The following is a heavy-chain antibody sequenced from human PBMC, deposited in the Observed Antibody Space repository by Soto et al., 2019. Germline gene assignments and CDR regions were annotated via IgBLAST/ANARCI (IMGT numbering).Heavy chain of an antibody. V-gene: IGHV4-59*08. CDR2: IYYSGST. Sequence: QVQLQESGPGLVKPSETLSLTCTVSGGSISSYYWSWIRQPPGKGLEWIGYIYYSGSTNYNPSLKSRVTISVDTSKNQFSLKLSSVTAADTAVYYCARHLLGYCSGGSCPFDYWGQGTLVTVSS. CDR1: GGSISSYY. D-gene: IGHD2-15*01. J-gene: IGHJ4*02. CDR3: ARHLLGYCSGGSCPFDY.